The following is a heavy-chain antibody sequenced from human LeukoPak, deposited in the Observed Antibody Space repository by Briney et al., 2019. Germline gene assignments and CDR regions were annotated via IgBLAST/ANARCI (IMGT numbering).Heavy chain of an antibody. J-gene: IGHJ4*02. V-gene: IGHV3-74*01. D-gene: IGHD6-13*01. Sequence: PGGSLRLSCAASGFTFSSYWMHWVRQAPGKGLVWVSRINSDGSSTSYADSVKGRFTISRDNAKNTLYLQMNSLRAEDTAVYYCARDIEGYSSSWEFDYWGQGTLVTVSS. CDR1: GFTFSSYW. CDR2: INSDGSST. CDR3: ARDIEGYSSSWEFDY.